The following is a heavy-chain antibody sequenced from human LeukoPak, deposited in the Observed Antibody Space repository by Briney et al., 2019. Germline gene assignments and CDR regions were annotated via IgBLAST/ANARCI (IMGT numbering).Heavy chain of an antibody. D-gene: IGHD6-13*01. CDR2: INNDGTAT. J-gene: IGHJ4*02. V-gene: IGHV3-74*01. CDR1: GFTFSNAW. Sequence: GGSLRLSCAASGFTFSNAWMSWVRQAPGKGLVWVSRINNDGTATFFADSVKGRFTISRDNSKNTLYLQMNSLRAEDTAVYYCARGSRIAAAGYFDYWGQGTLVTVSS. CDR3: ARGSRIAAAGYFDY.